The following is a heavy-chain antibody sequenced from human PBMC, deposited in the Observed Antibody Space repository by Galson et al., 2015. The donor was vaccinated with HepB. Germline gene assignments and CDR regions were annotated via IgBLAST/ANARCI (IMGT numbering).Heavy chain of an antibody. CDR2: ISYDGSNK. J-gene: IGHJ6*02. CDR1: GFTFSSYG. D-gene: IGHD6-19*01. V-gene: IGHV3-30*18. Sequence: SLRLSCAASGFTFSSYGMHWVRQAPGKGLEWVAVISYDGSNKYYADSVKGRFTISRDNSKNTQYLQMNSLRAEDTAVYYCAKDKQWLSYYYFGIDVWGQGTTVTVSS. CDR3: AKDKQWLSYYYFGIDV.